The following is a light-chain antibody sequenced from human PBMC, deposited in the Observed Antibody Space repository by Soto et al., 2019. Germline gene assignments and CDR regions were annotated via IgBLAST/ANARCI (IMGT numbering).Light chain of an antibody. CDR3: QQYNNWPYT. Sequence: ETVMTQSPATLSVSPGERATLSCRASQTIGSNLAWYQQKPGQAPRLLLYGASTRATVIPGRFSGNGSGTEFTLTIGSLQSEDSALYHCQQYNNWPYTFGQGTKLEIK. CDR1: QTIGSN. J-gene: IGKJ2*01. CDR2: GAS. V-gene: IGKV3-15*01.